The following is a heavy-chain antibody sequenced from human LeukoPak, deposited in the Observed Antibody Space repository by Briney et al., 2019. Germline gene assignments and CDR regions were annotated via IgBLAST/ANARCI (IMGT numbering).Heavy chain of an antibody. D-gene: IGHD4-17*01. Sequence: GGSLRLSCAASGFIFDDYCISWVRQAPGKGLEWVCGIKGRFTISRDNARNSLSLQMNSLRAEDTAFYYCARDLYGDYGFDIWGQGTMVTVSS. CDR1: GFIFDDYC. V-gene: IGHV3-20*04. CDR2: I. CDR3: ARDLYGDYGFDI. J-gene: IGHJ3*02.